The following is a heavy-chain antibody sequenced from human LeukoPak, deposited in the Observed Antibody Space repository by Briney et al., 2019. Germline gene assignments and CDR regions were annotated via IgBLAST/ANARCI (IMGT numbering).Heavy chain of an antibody. J-gene: IGHJ4*02. Sequence: PGGSLRLSCAASGFTFSSYAMGWVRQAPGKGLEWLSVISGTGGSTDYADSVKGRFTISRDNSKNTLYLQMNSLRAEDTAVYYCAKEPNLSIATSGMYFDYWGQGTLDTVSS. CDR2: ISGTGGST. CDR1: GFTFSSYA. D-gene: IGHD6-13*01. V-gene: IGHV3-23*01. CDR3: AKEPNLSIATSGMYFDY.